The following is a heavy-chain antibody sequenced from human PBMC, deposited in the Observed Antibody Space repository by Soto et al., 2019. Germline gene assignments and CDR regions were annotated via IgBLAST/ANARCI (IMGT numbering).Heavy chain of an antibody. CDR2: IIPILGIA. V-gene: IGHV1-69*02. Sequence: QVQLVQSGAEVKKPGSSVKVSCKASGGTFSSYTISWVRQAPGQGLEWMGRIIPILGIANYAQKFQGRVTITADKXPSTAYMELSSLRSEDTAVYYCASLMSSGYYYGMDVWGQGTTVTVSS. J-gene: IGHJ6*02. D-gene: IGHD3-10*01. CDR1: GGTFSSYT. CDR3: ASLMSSGYYYGMDV.